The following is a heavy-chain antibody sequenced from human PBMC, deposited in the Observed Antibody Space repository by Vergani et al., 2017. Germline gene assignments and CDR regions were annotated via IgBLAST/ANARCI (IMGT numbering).Heavy chain of an antibody. CDR1: GFTVSSNY. J-gene: IGHJ3*02. CDR2: IYSGGST. D-gene: IGHD2-21*02. V-gene: IGHV3-66*01. CDR3: ARSIVVVTEDAFDI. Sequence: EVQLVESGGGLVQPGGSLRLSCAASGFTVSSNYMSWVRQAPGKGLEWVSVIYSGGSTYYADSVKGRFTISRDNSKNTLYLQMNSLRAEDTAVYYFARSIVVVTEDAFDIWGQGTMVTVSS.